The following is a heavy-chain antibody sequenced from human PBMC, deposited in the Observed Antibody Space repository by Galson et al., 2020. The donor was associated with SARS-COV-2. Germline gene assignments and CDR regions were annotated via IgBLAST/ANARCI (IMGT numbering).Heavy chain of an antibody. V-gene: IGHV3-73*01. J-gene: IGHJ4*02. D-gene: IGHD1-26*01. Sequence: GESLKISCAASGFTFSGSAMHWVRQASGKGLEWVGRIRSKANSYATAYAASVKGRFTISRDDSKNTAYLQMNSLKTEDTAVYYCTTSGSYHVDYWGQGTLVTVSS. CDR2: IRSKANSYAT. CDR3: TTSGSYHVDY. CDR1: GFTFSGSA.